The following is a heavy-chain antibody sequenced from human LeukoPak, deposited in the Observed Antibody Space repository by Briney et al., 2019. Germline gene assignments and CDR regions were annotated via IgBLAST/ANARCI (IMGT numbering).Heavy chain of an antibody. J-gene: IGHJ4*02. Sequence: SVKVSCKASGGTFSSYAISWVRQAPGQGLEWMGGIIPIFGTANYSQKFQGRVTITADESTSTAYMERSSLRSEDTAVYYCALIAVAGTLDYWGQGTLVTVSS. CDR2: IIPIFGTA. D-gene: IGHD6-19*01. CDR3: ALIAVAGTLDY. V-gene: IGHV1-69*13. CDR1: GGTFSSYA.